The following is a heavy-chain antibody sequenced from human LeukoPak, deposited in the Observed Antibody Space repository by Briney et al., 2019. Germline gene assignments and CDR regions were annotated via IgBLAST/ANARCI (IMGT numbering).Heavy chain of an antibody. CDR3: AREGLRLGYYDSSGGPVDY. CDR1: GGSISGYY. V-gene: IGHV4-59*01. CDR2: LYYMRGA. J-gene: IGHJ4*02. Sequence: SETLSLTCTVSGGSISGYYWSWSRQPPGKGVEWIGNLYYMRGAWYKSSLKSRVTTLVDTSRNEFSLKLSSVTAADTAVYYCAREGLRLGYYDSSGGPVDYWGQGTLVTVSS. D-gene: IGHD3-22*01.